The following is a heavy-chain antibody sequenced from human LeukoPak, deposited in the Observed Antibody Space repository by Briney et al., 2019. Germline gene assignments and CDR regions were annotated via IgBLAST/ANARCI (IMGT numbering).Heavy chain of an antibody. D-gene: IGHD3-22*01. CDR1: GFTSSSYG. CDR3: AMPRGYYDSSGYLDY. CDR2: ISYDGSNK. Sequence: GGSLRLSCAASGFTSSSYGMHWVRQAPGKGLEWAAVISYDGSNKYYADSVKGRFTISRDNSKNTLYLQMNSLRAEDTAVYYCAMPRGYYDSSGYLDYWGQGTLVTVSS. J-gene: IGHJ4*02. V-gene: IGHV3-30*03.